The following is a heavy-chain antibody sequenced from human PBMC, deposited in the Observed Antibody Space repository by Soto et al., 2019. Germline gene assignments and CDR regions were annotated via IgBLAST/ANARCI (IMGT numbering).Heavy chain of an antibody. CDR1: GFTFTSSA. CDR3: AAALRVVTADYYYYYYGMDV. Sequence: SAQLSCKASGFTFTSSAVQWVRQARGQRLEWIGWIVVGSGNTNYAQKFQERVTITRDMSTSTAYMELSSLRSEDTAVYYCAAALRVVTADYYYYYYGMDVWGQGTTVTVSS. J-gene: IGHJ6*02. D-gene: IGHD2-21*02. CDR2: IVVGSGNT. V-gene: IGHV1-58*01.